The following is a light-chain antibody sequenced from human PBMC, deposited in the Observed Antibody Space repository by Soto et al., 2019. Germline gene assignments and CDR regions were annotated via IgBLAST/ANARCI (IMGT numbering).Light chain of an antibody. CDR1: QTVSNF. CDR3: QQRYNWALT. CDR2: DAS. Sequence: IVLTQSPATLSLSPGEGATLSCRASQTVSNFLAWYQQKPGQAPRLLIYDASKRATGIPARFSGSGSGTDFTLAISSLEPEDFAVYYCQQRYNWALTFGGGTKVDIK. J-gene: IGKJ4*01. V-gene: IGKV3-11*01.